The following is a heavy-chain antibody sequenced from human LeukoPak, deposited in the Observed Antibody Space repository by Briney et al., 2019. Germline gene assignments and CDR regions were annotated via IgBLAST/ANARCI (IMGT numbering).Heavy chain of an antibody. CDR3: ARDRPGGGNWNDEVAFDI. V-gene: IGHV4-39*07. CDR1: GGSISSSSYY. J-gene: IGHJ3*02. D-gene: IGHD1-20*01. Sequence: SETLSLTCTVSGGSISSSSYYWGWIRQPPGKGLEWIGSIYYSGSTYYNPSLKSRVTISVDTSKNQFSLKLSSVTAADTAVYYCARDRPGGGNWNDEVAFDIWGQGTMVTVSS. CDR2: IYYSGST.